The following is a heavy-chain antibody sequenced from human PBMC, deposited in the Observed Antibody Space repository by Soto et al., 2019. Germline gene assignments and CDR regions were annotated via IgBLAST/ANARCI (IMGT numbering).Heavy chain of an antibody. CDR2: IGTAGDT. D-gene: IGHD3-9*01. CDR3: ERFEVRSGMDV. Sequence: GGSLRLSCAASGFTFSSYDMHWVRQATGKGLEWVSAIGTAGDTYYPGSVKGRFTISRENAKNSLYLQMNSLRAGDTAVYYCERFEVRSGMDVWGQGTTVTVSS. V-gene: IGHV3-13*01. CDR1: GFTFSSYD. J-gene: IGHJ6*02.